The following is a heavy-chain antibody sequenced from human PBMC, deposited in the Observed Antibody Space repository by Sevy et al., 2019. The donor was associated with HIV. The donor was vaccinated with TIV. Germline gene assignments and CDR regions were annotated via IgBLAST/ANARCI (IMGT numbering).Heavy chain of an antibody. Sequence: GGSLRLSCAASGFTFSSYAMHWVRQAPGKGLEWVAVISYDGSNKYYADSVKGRFTISRDNSKNTRYLQRNGLRAEDTAVYYCARDQHDYGGNLRTGWFDPWGQGTLVTVSS. J-gene: IGHJ5*02. D-gene: IGHD4-17*01. CDR1: GFTFSSYA. CDR2: ISYDGSNK. CDR3: ARDQHDYGGNLRTGWFDP. V-gene: IGHV3-30-3*01.